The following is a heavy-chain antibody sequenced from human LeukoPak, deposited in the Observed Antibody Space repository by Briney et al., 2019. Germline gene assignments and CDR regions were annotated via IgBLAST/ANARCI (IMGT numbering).Heavy chain of an antibody. CDR3: ARGPYDFWSRPSEYYFDY. V-gene: IGHV1-69*04. D-gene: IGHD3-3*01. Sequence: ASVTVSCKASGGTFSSYAISWVRQAPGQGLEWMGRIIPILGIANYAQTFQGRVTITADKSTSTAYMEGSSLRCEDTAGYYCARGPYDFWSRPSEYYFDYWGQGTLVTVSS. J-gene: IGHJ4*02. CDR2: IIPILGIA. CDR1: GGTFSSYA.